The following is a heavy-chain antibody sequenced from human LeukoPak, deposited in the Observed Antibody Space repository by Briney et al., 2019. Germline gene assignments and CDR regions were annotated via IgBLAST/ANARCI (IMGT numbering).Heavy chain of an antibody. Sequence: GGPLRLSCSASGFASISHCMTWVRQAPGRGPEWVANVNRDGSETYYPDSVKGRFTISKDNAKNSLYLQMNSLRAEDTALYHCARNNGMAVWGQGTTVIVSS. V-gene: IGHV3-7*03. CDR1: GFASISHC. CDR3: ARNNGMAV. J-gene: IGHJ6*02. CDR2: VNRDGSET.